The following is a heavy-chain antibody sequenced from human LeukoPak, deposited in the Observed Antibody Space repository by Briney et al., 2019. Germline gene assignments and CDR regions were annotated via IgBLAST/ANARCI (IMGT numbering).Heavy chain of an antibody. CDR1: GGSISSGGYS. Sequence: TSETLSLTCAVSGGSISSGGYSWSWIRQPPGKGLEWIGYIYHSGSTYYNPSLKSRVTISVDRSKNQFSLKLSSVAAADTAVYYCTTSSTWEYFDLWGRGTLVTVSS. D-gene: IGHD6-13*01. J-gene: IGHJ2*01. V-gene: IGHV4-30-2*01. CDR2: IYHSGST. CDR3: TTSSTWEYFDL.